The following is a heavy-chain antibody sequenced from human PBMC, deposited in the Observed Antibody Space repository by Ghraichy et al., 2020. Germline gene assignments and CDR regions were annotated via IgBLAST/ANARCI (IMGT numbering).Heavy chain of an antibody. CDR2: IHPGTSET. D-gene: IGHD2-15*01. V-gene: IGHV5-51*01. Sequence: GSLNISCQGSGYHFSAYFIGWVRQRPGKGLELMGIIHPGTSETKYSPSVRGQVTISADKSINTAYLEWSSLKASDSAMYYCAAGGGPFDYWGLGTLVTVSS. CDR1: GYHFSAYF. CDR3: AAGGGPFDY. J-gene: IGHJ4*02.